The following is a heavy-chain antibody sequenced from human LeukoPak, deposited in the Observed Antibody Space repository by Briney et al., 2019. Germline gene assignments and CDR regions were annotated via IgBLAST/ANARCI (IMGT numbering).Heavy chain of an antibody. Sequence: ASVKVSCKASGGTFSCYTISWVRQAPGQGLEWMGTIIPILGIANYAQKFQGRVTITADKSTSTAYMELSSLRSEDTAVYYCARDGQQYPYYYYYGMDVWGQGTTVTVSS. CDR2: IIPILGIA. CDR3: ARDGQQYPYYYYYGMDV. V-gene: IGHV1-69*04. J-gene: IGHJ6*02. D-gene: IGHD2-2*01. CDR1: GGTFSCYT.